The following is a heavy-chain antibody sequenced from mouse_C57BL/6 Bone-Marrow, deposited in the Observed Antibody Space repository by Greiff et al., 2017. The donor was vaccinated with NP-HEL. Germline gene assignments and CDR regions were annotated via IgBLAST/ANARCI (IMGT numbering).Heavy chain of an antibody. CDR2: IDPENGDT. CDR3: THYAMDY. Sequence: VQLQQSGAELVRPGASVKLSCTASGFNIKDDYMHWVKQRPEQGLEWIGWIDPENGDTENASKFQGKATITADTSSNTAYLQLSSLTSEDTAVYYCTHYAMDYWGQGTSVTVSS. CDR1: GFNIKDDY. V-gene: IGHV14-4*01. J-gene: IGHJ4*01.